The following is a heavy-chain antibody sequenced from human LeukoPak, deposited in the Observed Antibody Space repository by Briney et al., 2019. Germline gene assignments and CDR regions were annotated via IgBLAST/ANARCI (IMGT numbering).Heavy chain of an antibody. Sequence: SETLSLTCAVYSGSFSGYYWSWIRQPPGKGLEWIGEIYHSGSTNYNPSLRSRVTISVDTSKNQFSLKLNSVTAADTAVYYCARGFATMVRGVVLDFWGQGTLVTVSS. D-gene: IGHD3-10*01. CDR3: ARGFATMVRGVVLDF. CDR2: IYHSGST. J-gene: IGHJ4*02. CDR1: SGSFSGYY. V-gene: IGHV4-34*01.